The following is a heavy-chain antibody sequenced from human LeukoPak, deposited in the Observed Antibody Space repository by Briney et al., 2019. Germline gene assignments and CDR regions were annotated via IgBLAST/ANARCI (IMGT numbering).Heavy chain of an antibody. CDR3: VRDNPRCCGVVPVNIDDF. D-gene: IGHD2-15*01. J-gene: IGHJ4*02. V-gene: IGHV3-23*01. CDR2: ISGSGGST. Sequence: PGGSLRLSCAASGFTFSSYAMSWVRQAPGKGLEWVSAISGSGGSTYYADSVKGRFTISRDNSKNTLYLQMNSLRAEDTAVYYCVRDNPRCCGVVPVNIDDFWGQGTLVTVSS. CDR1: GFTFSSYA.